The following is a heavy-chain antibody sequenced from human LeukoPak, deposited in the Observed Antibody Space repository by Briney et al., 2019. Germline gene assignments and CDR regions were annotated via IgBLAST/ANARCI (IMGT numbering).Heavy chain of an antibody. CDR1: GFTFSSYA. CDR3: ARVTEAGYFDY. CDR2: TYSGGST. J-gene: IGHJ4*02. D-gene: IGHD6-19*01. V-gene: IGHV3-66*01. Sequence: GGSLRLSCAASGFTFSSYAMSWVRQAPGKGPEWVSVTYSGGSTYYADSVRGRFTISRDNSKNTLYLQMNSLRAEDTAVYYCARVTEAGYFDYWGQGTLVTVSS.